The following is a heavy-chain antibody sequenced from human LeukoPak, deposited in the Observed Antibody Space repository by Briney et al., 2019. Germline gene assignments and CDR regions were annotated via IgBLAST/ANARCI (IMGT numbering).Heavy chain of an antibody. CDR1: GFTFSTYT. J-gene: IGHJ4*02. V-gene: IGHV3-23*01. CDR2: ISGNGGRT. CDR3: ARRYSSGSFDY. D-gene: IGHD6-19*01. Sequence: GGSLRLSCAASGFTFSTYTMAWVRQAPGGGLEWVSGISGNGGRTYYADSVKGRFTISRDNSKNTLYLQMNSLRAEDTVVYYCARRYSSGSFDYWGQGTLVTVSS.